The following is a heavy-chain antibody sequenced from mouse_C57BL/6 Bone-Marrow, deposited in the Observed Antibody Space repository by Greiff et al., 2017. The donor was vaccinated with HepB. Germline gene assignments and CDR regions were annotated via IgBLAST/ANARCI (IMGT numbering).Heavy chain of an antibody. CDR3: ARSCDYDGYFDV. Sequence: QVQLKQPGAELVKPGASVKMSCKASGYTFTSYWITWVKQRPGQGLEWIGDIYPGSGSTNYNEKFKSKATLTVDTSSSTAYMQLSSLTSEDSAVYYCARSCDYDGYFDVWGTGTTVTVSS. D-gene: IGHD2-4*01. J-gene: IGHJ1*03. CDR2: IYPGSGST. CDR1: GYTFTSYW. V-gene: IGHV1-55*01.